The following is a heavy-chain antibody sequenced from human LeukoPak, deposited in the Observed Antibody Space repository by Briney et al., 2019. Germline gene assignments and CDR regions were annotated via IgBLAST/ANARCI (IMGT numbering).Heavy chain of an antibody. J-gene: IGHJ4*02. Sequence: GGSLRLSCAASGFTFSSYGMSWVRQAPGKGLEWVSAISGSGGSTYYADSVKGRFTISRDNSKNTLYLQMNSLRAEDTAVYYCATTYDSSGYYFDYWGQGTLVTVSS. CDR3: ATTYDSSGYYFDY. CDR2: ISGSGGST. V-gene: IGHV3-23*01. CDR1: GFTFSSYG. D-gene: IGHD3-22*01.